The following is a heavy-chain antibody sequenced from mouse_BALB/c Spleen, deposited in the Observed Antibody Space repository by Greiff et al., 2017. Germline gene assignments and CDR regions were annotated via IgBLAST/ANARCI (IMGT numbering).Heavy chain of an antibody. D-gene: IGHD1-2*01. CDR2: INPNNGGT. CDR3: AREGFTTALYAMDY. CDR1: GYTFTDYN. J-gene: IGHJ4*01. V-gene: IGHV1-18*01. Sequence: VQLKESGPELVKPGASVKIPCKASGYTFTDYNMDWVKQSHGKSLEWIGDINPNNGGTIYNQKFKGKATLTVDKSSSTAYMELRSLTSEDTAVYYCAREGFTTALYAMDYWGQGTSVTVSS.